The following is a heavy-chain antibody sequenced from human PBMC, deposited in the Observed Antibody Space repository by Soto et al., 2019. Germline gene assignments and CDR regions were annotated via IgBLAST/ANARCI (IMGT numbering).Heavy chain of an antibody. CDR2: IIPIFGTA. Sequence: SVKVSCKASGGTFSSYAISWVRQAPGQGLEWMGGIIPIFGTANYAQKFQGRVTITADESTSTAYMELSSLRSEDTAVYYCARDRENWYYYDSSGYYSPDFDYWG. CDR1: GGTFSSYA. CDR3: ARDRENWYYYDSSGYYSPDFDY. D-gene: IGHD3-22*01. V-gene: IGHV1-69*13. J-gene: IGHJ4*01.